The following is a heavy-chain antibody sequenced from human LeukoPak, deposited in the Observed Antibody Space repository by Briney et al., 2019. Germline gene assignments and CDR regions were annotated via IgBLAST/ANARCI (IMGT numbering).Heavy chain of an antibody. CDR1: GISLSNYG. CDR3: AKRGVVIRVILVGFHKEAYYFDS. CDR2: LSDSGGRT. D-gene: IGHD3-22*01. J-gene: IGHJ4*02. Sequence: PRGSLRLSCAVSGISLSNYGMSWVRQAPGKGLEWVAGLSDSGGRTNYADSVKGRFTISRDNSKNTLYLQMNSLRVEDTAVYFCAKRGVVIRVILVGFHKEAYYFDSWGQGALVTVSS. V-gene: IGHV3-23*01.